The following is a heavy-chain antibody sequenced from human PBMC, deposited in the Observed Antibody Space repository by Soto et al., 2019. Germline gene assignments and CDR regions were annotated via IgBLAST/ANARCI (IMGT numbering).Heavy chain of an antibody. CDR3: ARHVPLSIVVVTPLFDD. D-gene: IGHD3-22*01. J-gene: IGHJ4*02. CDR2: IYYSGST. CDR1: GGSISSSSYY. V-gene: IGHV4-39*01. Sequence: ETLSLTCTVSGGSISSSSYYWGWIRQPPGKGLEWIGSIYYSGSTYYNPSLKSRVTISVDTSKNQFSLKLSSVTAADTAVYYCARHVPLSIVVVTPLFDDWGQGTLVTVSS.